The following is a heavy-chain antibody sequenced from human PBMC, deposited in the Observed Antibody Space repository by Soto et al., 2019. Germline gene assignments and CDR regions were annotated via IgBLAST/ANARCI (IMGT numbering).Heavy chain of an antibody. Sequence: ESGGGVVQPGRSLRLSCAASGFTFSSYGMHWVRQAPGKGLEWVAVIWYDGSNKYYADSVKGRFTISRDNSKNTLYLQMNSLRAEDTAVYYCARDSTPFVVAATSAEYFQHWGQGTLVTVSS. D-gene: IGHD2-15*01. J-gene: IGHJ1*01. CDR2: IWYDGSNK. CDR1: GFTFSSYG. V-gene: IGHV3-33*01. CDR3: ARDSTPFVVAATSAEYFQH.